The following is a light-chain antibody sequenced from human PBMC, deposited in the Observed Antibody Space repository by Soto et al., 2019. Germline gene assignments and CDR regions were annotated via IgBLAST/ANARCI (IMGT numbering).Light chain of an antibody. J-gene: IGKJ1*01. Sequence: ENVLTQSPGTLSLSTSDRATLSCRASQSFDNYLAWYQQTPGQAPRLLMYRASTRAIDIPDRFTGSGSGTDFTLTISRLEPEDFAVYYCQQYSSSPRTFGQGTKVDIK. CDR2: RAS. CDR3: QQYSSSPRT. CDR1: QSFDNY. V-gene: IGKV3-20*01.